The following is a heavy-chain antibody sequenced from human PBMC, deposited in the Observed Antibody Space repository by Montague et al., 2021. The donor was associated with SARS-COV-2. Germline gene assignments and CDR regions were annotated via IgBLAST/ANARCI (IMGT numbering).Heavy chain of an antibody. Sequence: SETLSLTCTVSGGSISSSSYYWIWMRQRQGKGLDWIRSICGSASTYYYPSLKIPVTISVDTSKNQFSLKLSSVTAADTAVYYCARSWWQWLLWGYYSDYWGQGTLVTVSS. CDR3: ARSWWQWLLWGYYSDY. CDR1: GGSISSSSYY. D-gene: IGHD6-19*01. CDR2: ICGSAST. V-gene: IGHV4-39*01. J-gene: IGHJ4*02.